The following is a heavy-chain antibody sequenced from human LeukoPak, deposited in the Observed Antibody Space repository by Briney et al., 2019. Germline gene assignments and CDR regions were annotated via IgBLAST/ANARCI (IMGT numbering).Heavy chain of an antibody. D-gene: IGHD5-18*01. Sequence: GGSLRLSCAASGFTVSSIYMSWVRQAPGKGLEWVSVIYSGGSTYYADSVKGRFTISRDNSKNTLYLQMNSLRAEDTAVYYCARESWIQLWLGGFDYWGQGTLVTVSS. V-gene: IGHV3-53*01. CDR3: ARESWIQLWLGGFDY. CDR2: IYSGGST. CDR1: GFTVSSIY. J-gene: IGHJ4*02.